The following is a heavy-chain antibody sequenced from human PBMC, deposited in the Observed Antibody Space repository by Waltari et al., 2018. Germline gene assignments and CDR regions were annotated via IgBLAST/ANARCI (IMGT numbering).Heavy chain of an antibody. V-gene: IGHV4-39*01. CDR1: GGSISSSSYY. D-gene: IGHD3-10*02. J-gene: IGHJ4*02. Sequence: QLQLQESGPGLVKPSETLSLTCTVSGGSISSSSYYWGWIRQPPGKGLEWIGSVYYSGSTYYNPSLKSRGTISVDTSKNQFSLKLSSVTAADTAVYFCARCSGTYYSDFDYWGQGTLVIVSS. CDR3: ARCSGTYYSDFDY. CDR2: VYYSGST.